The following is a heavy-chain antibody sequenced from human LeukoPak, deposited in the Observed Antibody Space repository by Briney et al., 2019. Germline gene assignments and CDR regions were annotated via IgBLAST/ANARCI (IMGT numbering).Heavy chain of an antibody. CDR1: GGSIISSSYY. J-gene: IGHJ4*02. CDR2: IYYSGNT. V-gene: IGHV4-39*07. D-gene: IGHD3-3*01. CDR3: ARGLNDSWTGENY. Sequence: WETLSLTCTVSGGSIISSSYYWGWIRQPPGKGLEWIGSIYYSGNTDYNPSLKSRVTISLDTSKSQFSLKVRYVTAADTAVYYCARGLNDSWTGENYWGQGTLVTVSS.